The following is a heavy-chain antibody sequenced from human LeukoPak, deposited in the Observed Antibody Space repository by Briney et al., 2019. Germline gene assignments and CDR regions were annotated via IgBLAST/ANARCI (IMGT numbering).Heavy chain of an antibody. J-gene: IGHJ4*02. CDR3: AKGSSSDCINY. V-gene: IGHV3-23*01. D-gene: IGHD6-19*01. Sequence: GGSLRLSCAASGFTFSSYVMSWVRQAPGKGLEWVSAISGRGGSTYYADSVKGRFTISRDNSKNTLYPQINSLRAEDTAVYYCAKGSSSDCINYWGQGTLVTVSS. CDR2: ISGRGGST. CDR1: GFTFSSYV.